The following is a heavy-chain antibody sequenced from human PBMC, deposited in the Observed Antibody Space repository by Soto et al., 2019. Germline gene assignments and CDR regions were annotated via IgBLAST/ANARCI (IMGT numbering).Heavy chain of an antibody. CDR3: ARGDSSGTDHSWFDS. CDR2: IHYSGST. CDR1: GGSVRRGETY. V-gene: IGHV4-30-4*01. J-gene: IGHJ5*01. D-gene: IGHD3-22*01. Sequence: PSETLSLTCNVSGGSVRRGETYWSWIRQSPGNGLEWIGYIHYSGSTYYSPSLRSRVKMSLDMSKNQFSLQLSSVTAADTAVYFCARGDSSGTDHSWFDSWGQGTLVTVSS.